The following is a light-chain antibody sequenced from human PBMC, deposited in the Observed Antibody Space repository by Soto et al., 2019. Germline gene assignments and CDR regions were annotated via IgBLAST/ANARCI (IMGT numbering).Light chain of an antibody. J-gene: IGKJ1*01. V-gene: IGKV3-20*01. CDR1: QSVSKTY. CDR2: GVS. Sequence: EIVLTQSPGTLSLSPGERATLSCRASQSVSKTYLAWYQQKPGQAPRLLMFGVSNRATGIPDRFSGSGSGTDFTLTISRLEPGDFAVYYCQQYGTLPWTFGQGTKVEIK. CDR3: QQYGTLPWT.